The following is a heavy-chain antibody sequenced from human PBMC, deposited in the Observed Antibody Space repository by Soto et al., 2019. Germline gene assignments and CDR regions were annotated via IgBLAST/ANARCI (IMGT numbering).Heavy chain of an antibody. CDR1: GGSISSGGYS. CDR2: IYHSGST. Sequence: PSETLSLTCAVSGGSISSGGYSWSWIRQPPGKGLEWIGYIYHSGSTYYNPSLKSRVTISVDRSKNQFSLKLSSVTAADTAVYYCARGKYYDILTGLGNWFDPWGQGTLVTVSS. V-gene: IGHV4-30-2*01. D-gene: IGHD3-9*01. J-gene: IGHJ5*02. CDR3: ARGKYYDILTGLGNWFDP.